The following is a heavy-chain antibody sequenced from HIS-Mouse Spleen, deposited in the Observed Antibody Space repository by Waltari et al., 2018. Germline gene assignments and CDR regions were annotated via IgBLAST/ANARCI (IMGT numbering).Heavy chain of an antibody. J-gene: IGHJ2*01. V-gene: IGHV3-7*01. Sequence: EVQLVESGGGLVQPGGSRGLCCAASGFTFSSFGLSWVSQAPGKGLEWVANIKQDGSEKYYVDSVKGRFTISRDNAKNSLYLQMNSLRAEDTAVYYCARGNYYDSSGYYRDWYFDLWGRGTLVTVSS. CDR2: IKQDGSEK. CDR3: ARGNYYDSSGYYRDWYFDL. D-gene: IGHD3-22*01. CDR1: GFTFSSFG.